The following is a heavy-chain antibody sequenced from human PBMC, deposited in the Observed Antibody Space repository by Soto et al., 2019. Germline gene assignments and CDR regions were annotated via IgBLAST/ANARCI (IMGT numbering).Heavy chain of an antibody. J-gene: IGHJ6*02. CDR2: IIPVFGTA. CDR1: GGSLSNYG. V-gene: IGHV1-69*14. CDR3: ARGDATKIVVTTYYAMDV. Sequence: QVQLVQSGAEVKKPGSSVKVSCKASGGSLSNYGISWVRQAPGQGLEWMGGIIPVFGTANYAQKFQGRVTMTADKSKNIVYMDVTSLRSEDTAVYYCARGDATKIVVTTYYAMDVWGQGTTVTVSS. D-gene: IGHD4-17*01.